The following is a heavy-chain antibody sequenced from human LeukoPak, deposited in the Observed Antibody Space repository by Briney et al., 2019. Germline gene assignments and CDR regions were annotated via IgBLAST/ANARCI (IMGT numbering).Heavy chain of an antibody. J-gene: IGHJ4*02. V-gene: IGHV4-30-4*08. CDR2: IYYSGTT. CDR1: GASISSGDYH. CDR3: ARVRTPASTPNYDFWSNYYPYFDC. D-gene: IGHD3-3*01. Sequence: PSQTLSLTCTVSGASISSGDYHWSWIRQPRGKGLEWIGDIYYSGTTYYNPSLKSRVAISKDTSKNQFSLNLNSVTAADTAVYYCARVRTPASTPNYDFWSNYYPYFDCWGQGTLVTVSS.